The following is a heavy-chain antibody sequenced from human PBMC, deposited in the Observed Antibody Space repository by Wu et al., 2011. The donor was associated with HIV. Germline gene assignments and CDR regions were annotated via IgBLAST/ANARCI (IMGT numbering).Heavy chain of an antibody. V-gene: IGHV1-69*15. Sequence: QVQLVQSGPEVKKPGSPVKVSCRASGGSFNDYAISWVRQAPGQGLEWLGRIIPLFGTSNYAQKFQDRVTITADESTRTVFMELSSLKSDDTAVYYCAFGGGEILNMYYFNFWGQGTLVKVSS. CDR2: IIPLFGTS. CDR3: AFGGGEILNMYYFNF. CDR1: GGSFNDYA. D-gene: IGHD3-3*01. J-gene: IGHJ4*02.